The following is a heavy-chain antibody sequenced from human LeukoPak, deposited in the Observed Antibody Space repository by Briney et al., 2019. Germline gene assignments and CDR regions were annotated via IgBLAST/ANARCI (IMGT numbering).Heavy chain of an antibody. CDR3: ARDNQGKKPKDIVVVPAAQGGWFDP. CDR2: ISSSSSYI. D-gene: IGHD2-2*01. V-gene: IGHV3-21*01. CDR1: GFTFSSYS. J-gene: IGHJ5*02. Sequence: GGSLRLSCAASGFTFSSYSMNWVRQAPGKGLEWVSSISSSSSYIYYADSVKGRFTISRDNAKNSLYLQMNSLRAEDTAVYYCARDNQGKKPKDIVVVPAAQGGWFDPWGQGTLVTVSS.